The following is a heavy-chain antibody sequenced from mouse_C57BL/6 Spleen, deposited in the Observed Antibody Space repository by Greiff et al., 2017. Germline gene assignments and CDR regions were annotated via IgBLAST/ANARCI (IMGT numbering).Heavy chain of an antibody. D-gene: IGHD2-5*01. J-gene: IGHJ4*01. CDR3: ASERAYYSNYPYAMDY. CDR2: ISYDGSN. CDR1: GYSITSGYY. Sequence: VQLKESGPGLVKPSQSLSLTCSVTGYSITSGYYWNWIRQFPGNKLEWMGYISYDGSNNYNPSLKNRISITRDTAKTPFFLNLNSVTTEDTATYFCASERAYYSNYPYAMDYWGQGTSVTVSS. V-gene: IGHV3-6*01.